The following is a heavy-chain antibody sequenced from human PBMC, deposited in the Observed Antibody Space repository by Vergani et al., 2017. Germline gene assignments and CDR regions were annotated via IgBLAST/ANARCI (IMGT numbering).Heavy chain of an antibody. D-gene: IGHD3-22*01. Sequence: EVQLLESGGGLVQPGGSLRLSCAASGFTVSSYAMSWVRQAPGKGLEWVSAISGSGGSTYYADSVKGRFTISRDNSKNTLYLQMNSLRAEDTAVYYCAKDHYYESSGYYLLGSRYYFDYWGQGTLVTVSS. CDR2: ISGSGGST. V-gene: IGHV3-23*01. CDR1: GFTVSSYA. J-gene: IGHJ4*02. CDR3: AKDHYYESSGYYLLGSRYYFDY.